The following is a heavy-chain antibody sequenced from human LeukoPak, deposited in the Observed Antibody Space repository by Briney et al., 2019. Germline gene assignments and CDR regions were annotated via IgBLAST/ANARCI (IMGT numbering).Heavy chain of an antibody. J-gene: IGHJ4*02. V-gene: IGHV3-23*01. Sequence: GGSLRLSCAASGFSFSSYAMSWVRQAPGKGLEWVSAMGGSGGGTHYADSVKGRFTISRDNSKNTLYLQMNSLRAEDTAVYYCAKVDSRNYYEIFDYWGQGTLVTVSS. CDR3: AKVDSRNYYEIFDY. CDR1: GFSFSSYA. D-gene: IGHD3-22*01. CDR2: MGGSGGGT.